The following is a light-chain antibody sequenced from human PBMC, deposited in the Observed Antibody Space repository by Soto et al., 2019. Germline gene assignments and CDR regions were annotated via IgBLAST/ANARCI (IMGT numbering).Light chain of an antibody. CDR2: GAS. CDR1: QSVSSSS. V-gene: IGKV3-20*01. J-gene: IGKJ2*01. Sequence: EIVLMQSPGTLSLSPGERATLSCRASQSVSSSSLAWYQQKPGQAPRLLIYGASSRATGIPDRFSGRGSGTDFTITISRLEPEDFAVYYCHHYGSSPPNTFGQGTKLEIK. CDR3: HHYGSSPPNT.